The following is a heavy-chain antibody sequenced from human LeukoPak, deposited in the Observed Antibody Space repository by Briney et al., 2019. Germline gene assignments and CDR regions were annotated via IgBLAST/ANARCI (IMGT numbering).Heavy chain of an antibody. V-gene: IGHV4-39*01. J-gene: IGHJ6*02. D-gene: IGHD3-3*01. CDR2: IYDSGST. Sequence: SSETLSLTCTVSGGSIRSSYYYWGWIRQPPGKGLEWIGSIYDSGSTYYNPSLKSRVTISVDTSKNQFSLKLNSVTAADTAVYYCARAITIFGVGPYGMDVWGQGTTVTVSS. CDR3: ARAITIFGVGPYGMDV. CDR1: GGSIRSSYYY.